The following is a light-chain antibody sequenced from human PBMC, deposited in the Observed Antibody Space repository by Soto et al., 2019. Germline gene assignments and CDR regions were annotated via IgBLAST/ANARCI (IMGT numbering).Light chain of an antibody. Sequence: IQLTQSPSSLSASVGDRVTITCRASQSISVWLAWYQQKPGKAPKLLIYKASTLKSGVPSRFSGSGSGTEFTLTISSLQPDDFATYYCQHYNSYSEAFGQGTRREIK. CDR2: KAS. J-gene: IGKJ5*01. CDR3: QHYNSYSEA. CDR1: QSISVW. V-gene: IGKV1-5*03.